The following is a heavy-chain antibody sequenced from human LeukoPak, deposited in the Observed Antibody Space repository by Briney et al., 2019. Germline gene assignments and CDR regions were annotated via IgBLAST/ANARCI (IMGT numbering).Heavy chain of an antibody. CDR1: GGSLSSYF. CDR2: IHYSGST. CDR3: ARDIVYGRLGYSSGWSWFDP. D-gene: IGHD6-19*01. V-gene: IGHV4-59*12. J-gene: IGHJ5*02. Sequence: SETLSLTRTVSGGSLSSYFWSWIRQSPGKGLEWIGFIHYSGSTYYNPSLKSRVTISVDTSKKQFSLKLRSVTAADTAVYYCARDIVYGRLGYSSGWSWFDPWGQGTLVIVSS.